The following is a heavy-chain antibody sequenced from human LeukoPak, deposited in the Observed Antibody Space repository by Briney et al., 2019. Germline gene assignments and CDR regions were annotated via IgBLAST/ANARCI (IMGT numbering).Heavy chain of an antibody. J-gene: IGHJ3*01. D-gene: IGHD6-6*01. V-gene: IGHV3-7*03. Sequence: PGGSLRLSCAVSGFTFSGFWMSWSRQAPGKGLEWVASINSDGSEGYYADVVKGRFTISRDNAKNPLYLQINSLRAEDTAVYYRARSSYSSSSSVWGQGTMVTVSS. CDR2: INSDGSEG. CDR1: GFTFSGFW. CDR3: ARSSYSSSSSV.